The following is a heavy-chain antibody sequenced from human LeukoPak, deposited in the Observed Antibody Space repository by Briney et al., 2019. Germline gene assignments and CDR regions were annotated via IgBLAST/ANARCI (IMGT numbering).Heavy chain of an antibody. Sequence: PGGSLRLSCAASGFTFNSYAMSWVRQAPGEGLEWVSAISGSRGSTYYADSVKGRFTISRDNSKNTLYLQMNSLRAEDTAVYYCAKVRDSSGWYTYFDYWGQGTLVTVSS. CDR3: AKVRDSSGWYTYFDY. D-gene: IGHD6-19*01. V-gene: IGHV3-23*01. J-gene: IGHJ4*02. CDR2: ISGSRGST. CDR1: GFTFNSYA.